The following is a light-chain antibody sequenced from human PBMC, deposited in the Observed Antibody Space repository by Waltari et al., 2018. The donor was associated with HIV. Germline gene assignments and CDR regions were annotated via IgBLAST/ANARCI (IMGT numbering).Light chain of an antibody. J-gene: IGKJ2*03. CDR3: QQYGSSPPYS. CDR1: QSVSCSY. V-gene: IGKV3-20*01. CDR2: GAS. Sequence: EIVLTQSPGTLSLSQGERATLSCRDSQSVSCSYLAWYQQKPGQAPRLLIYGASSRATGIPDRFSGSGSGTDFTLTISRLEPEDFAVYYCQQYGSSPPYSFGQWTKLEIK.